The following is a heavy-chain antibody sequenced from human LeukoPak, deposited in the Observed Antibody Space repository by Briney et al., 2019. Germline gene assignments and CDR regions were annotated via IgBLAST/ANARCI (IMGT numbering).Heavy chain of an antibody. CDR3: ARGRPWFDP. CDR1: GGSFSGYY. Sequence: SETLSLTCAVYGGSFSGYYWSWIRQPPGKGLEWIGEINHSGSTNYNLSLKSRVTISVDTSKNQFSLKLSSVTAADTAVYYCARGRPWFDPWGQGTLVTVSS. CDR2: INHSGST. J-gene: IGHJ5*02. V-gene: IGHV4-34*01.